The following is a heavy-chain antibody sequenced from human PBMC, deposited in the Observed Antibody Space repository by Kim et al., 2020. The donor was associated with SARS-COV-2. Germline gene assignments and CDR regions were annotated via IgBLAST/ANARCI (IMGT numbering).Heavy chain of an antibody. CDR1: GFTFSAYT. V-gene: IGHV3-23*01. J-gene: IGHJ3*02. D-gene: IGHD1-20*01. CDR2: ISGNGRYI. Sequence: GGSLRLSCAASGFTFSAYTMNWVRQAPGKGLEWVPTISGNGRYIFYADSVEGRFTISRDNSKSTLSVQMNSLRAEDTAVYCCATLMANISPAFDICGQG. CDR3: ATLMANISPAFDI.